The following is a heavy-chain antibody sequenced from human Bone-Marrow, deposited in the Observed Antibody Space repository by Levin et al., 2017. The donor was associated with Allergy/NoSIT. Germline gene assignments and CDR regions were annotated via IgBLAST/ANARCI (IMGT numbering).Heavy chain of an antibody. CDR1: GFTFSSYA. J-gene: IGHJ4*02. D-gene: IGHD3-22*01. CDR2: ISYDGSNK. CDR3: ARSKRYYYDSSDY. V-gene: IGHV3-30*04. Sequence: GGSLRLSCAASGFTFSSYAMHWVRQAPGKGLEWVAVISYDGSNKYYADSVKGRFTISRDNSKNTLYLQMNSLRAEDTAVYYCARSKRYYYDSSDYWGQGTLVTVSS.